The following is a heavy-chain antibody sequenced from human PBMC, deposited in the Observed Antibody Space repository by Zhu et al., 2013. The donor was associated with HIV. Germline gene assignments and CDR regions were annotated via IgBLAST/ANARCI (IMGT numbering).Heavy chain of an antibody. J-gene: IGHJ4*02. D-gene: IGHD2-8*01. CDR1: GYTFTTYY. CDR3: VRQEGYCSNGICYNYFDF. Sequence: QVQLVQSGAEVKKPGASVRVSCRTSGYTFTTYYMHWVRQAPGQGLEWMAIISPSFGSPSYAQKFQDRVTVTRDASTSTVYMDLSSLRSEDTAIYYCVRQEGYCSNGICYNYFDFWGQGTLVTVSS. CDR2: ISPSFGSP. V-gene: IGHV1-46*03.